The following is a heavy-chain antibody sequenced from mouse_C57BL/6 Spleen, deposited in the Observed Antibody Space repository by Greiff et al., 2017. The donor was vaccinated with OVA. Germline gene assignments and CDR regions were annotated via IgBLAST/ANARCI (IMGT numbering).Heavy chain of an antibody. CDR2: IWSGGST. CDR1: GFSLTSYG. D-gene: IGHD1-1*01. J-gene: IGHJ4*01. Sequence: VQLQQSGPGLVQPSQSLSFTCTVSGFSLTSYGVHWVRQSPGKGLEWLGVIWSGGSTDYNAAFISRLSISKDNSKSQVFFKMNSLQADDTAIYYCARPGGYGSSYYYAMDYWGQGTSVTVSS. V-gene: IGHV2-2*01. CDR3: ARPGGYGSSYYYAMDY.